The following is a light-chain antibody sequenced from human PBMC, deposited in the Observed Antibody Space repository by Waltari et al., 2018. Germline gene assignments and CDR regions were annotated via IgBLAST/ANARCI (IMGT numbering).Light chain of an antibody. V-gene: IGLV1-44*01. J-gene: IGLJ3*02. CDR1: SSNIGTNT. CDR3: AAWNDSPNGWV. CDR2: SNN. Sequence: QSVLPQPPSASGTPGQRVTISCSGSSSNIGTNTVNWYQHLPGTAPNLLIYSNNLRPSGVPDRFSGSKSGTSASLAISGPQSEDEADYYCAAWNDSPNGWVFGGGTKLTVL.